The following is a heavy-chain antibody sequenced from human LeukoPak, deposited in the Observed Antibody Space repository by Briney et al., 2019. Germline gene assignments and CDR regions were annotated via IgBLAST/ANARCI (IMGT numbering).Heavy chain of an antibody. CDR1: GFSFSSYW. CDR3: ARSSYPYYFDY. D-gene: IGHD6-19*01. Sequence: GGSLRLSCGASGFSFSSYWMHWVRQAPEKGLMWVSRVNNDGSSTTYADSVEGRFTISRDNARNTLYLQMNSLRAEDTAVYYCARSSYPYYFDYWGQGTLVTVSS. J-gene: IGHJ4*02. V-gene: IGHV3-74*01. CDR2: VNNDGSST.